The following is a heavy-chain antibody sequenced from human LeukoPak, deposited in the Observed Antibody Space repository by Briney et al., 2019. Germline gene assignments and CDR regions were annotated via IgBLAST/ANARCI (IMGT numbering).Heavy chain of an antibody. CDR2: ISYDGSNK. Sequence: GRSLRLSCAASGFTFSSYAMHWVRQAPGKGLEWAAVISYDGSNKYYADSVKGRFTISRDNSKNTLYLQMNSLRAEDTAVYYCARVGASSSWLYPFDYWGQGTLVTVSS. V-gene: IGHV3-30*04. D-gene: IGHD6-13*01. CDR3: ARVGASSSWLYPFDY. CDR1: GFTFSSYA. J-gene: IGHJ4*02.